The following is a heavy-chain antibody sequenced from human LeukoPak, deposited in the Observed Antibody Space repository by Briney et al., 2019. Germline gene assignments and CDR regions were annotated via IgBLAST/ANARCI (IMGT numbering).Heavy chain of an antibody. V-gene: IGHV1-18*01. Sequence: ASVKVSCKASGYTFTSYGTSRVRQAPGQGLEWMGWISAYNGNTNYAQKLQGRVTMTTDTSTSTAYMELRSLRSDDTAVYYCARTSLRGYSYGFDYWGQGTLVTVSS. D-gene: IGHD5-18*01. J-gene: IGHJ4*02. CDR2: ISAYNGNT. CDR3: ARTSLRGYSYGFDY. CDR1: GYTFTSYG.